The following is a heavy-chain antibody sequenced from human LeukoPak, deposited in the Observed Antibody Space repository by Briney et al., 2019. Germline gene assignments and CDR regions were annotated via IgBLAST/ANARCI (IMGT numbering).Heavy chain of an antibody. CDR2: ISGDGGST. CDR1: GFTFDDYA. CDR3: AKDGREGNFDWLTPDY. J-gene: IGHJ4*02. D-gene: IGHD3-9*01. Sequence: PGGSLRLSCAASGFTFDDYAMHWVRQAPGKGLEWVSLISGDGGSTYYADSVKGRFTISRDNSKNSLHLQMNSLRTEDTALYYCAKDGREGNFDWLTPDYWGQGTLVTVSS. V-gene: IGHV3-43*02.